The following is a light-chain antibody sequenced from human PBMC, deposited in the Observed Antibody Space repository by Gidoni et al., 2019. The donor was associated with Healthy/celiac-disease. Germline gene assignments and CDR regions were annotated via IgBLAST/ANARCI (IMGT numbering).Light chain of an antibody. Sequence: EIVMTQSPATLSVSPGERATLSCRASQSVSSNLAWYQQKPGQAPRLLIYGASTRATGIPARFSSSRSGAEFTLTISSLLSEDFAVYYCQQYNNRPPGTFGQGTKLEIK. V-gene: IGKV3-15*01. CDR3: QQYNNRPPGT. CDR2: GAS. J-gene: IGKJ2*01. CDR1: QSVSSN.